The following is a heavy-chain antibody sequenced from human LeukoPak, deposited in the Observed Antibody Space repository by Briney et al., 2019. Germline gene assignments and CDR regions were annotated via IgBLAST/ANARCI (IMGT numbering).Heavy chain of an antibody. V-gene: IGHV4-34*01. J-gene: IGHJ4*02. CDR2: INHSGST. CDR1: GGSFSGYY. CDR3: ARGPRNYDSSGYYYNY. D-gene: IGHD3-22*01. Sequence: SETQSLTCAVYGGSFSGYYWSWIRQPPGKGLEWIGEINHSGSTNYNPSLKSRVTISVDTSKNQFSLKVSSVTAADTAVYYCARGPRNYDSSGYYYNYWGQGTLVTVSS.